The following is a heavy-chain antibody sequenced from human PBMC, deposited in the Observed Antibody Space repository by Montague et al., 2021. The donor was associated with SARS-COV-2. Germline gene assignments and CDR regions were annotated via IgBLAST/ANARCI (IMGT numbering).Heavy chain of an antibody. CDR1: GGSISSYY. CDR2: IYYSGST. V-gene: IGHV4-59*06. D-gene: IGHD3-10*01. J-gene: IGHJ6*02. Sequence: SEILSLTCTVSGGSISSYYWSWIRQPPGKGLEWIGYIYYSGSTYYNPSLKSRVTISVDTSKNQFSLKLSSVTAADTAVYYCALNYFRVRSWYGMDVWGQGTTVTVSS. CDR3: ALNYFRVRSWYGMDV.